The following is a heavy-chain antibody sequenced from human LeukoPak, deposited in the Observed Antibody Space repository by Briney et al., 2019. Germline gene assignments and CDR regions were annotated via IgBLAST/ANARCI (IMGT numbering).Heavy chain of an antibody. J-gene: IGHJ4*02. D-gene: IGHD6-19*01. Sequence: GGSRRLACAASGFIFSTYWMTWVRQAPGKGLEWVANINQDGSQKYYVDSVKGRFTISRDNARSSLYLQMNSLRVEDTAVYYCVRGSGWVDYRGQGTLVTVSS. CDR3: VRGSGWVDY. CDR1: GFIFSTYW. CDR2: INQDGSQK. V-gene: IGHV3-7*01.